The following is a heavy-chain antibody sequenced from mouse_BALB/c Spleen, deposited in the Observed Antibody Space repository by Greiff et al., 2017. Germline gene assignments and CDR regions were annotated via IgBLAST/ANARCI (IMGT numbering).Heavy chain of an antibody. Sequence: EVQVVESGGGLVQPGGSRKLSCAASGFTFSSFGMHWVRQAPEKGLEWVAYISSGSSTIYYADTVKGRFTISRDNPKNTLFLQMTSLRSEDTAMYYCARPTAGAMDYWGQGTSVTVSS. V-gene: IGHV5-17*02. CDR3: ARPTAGAMDY. D-gene: IGHD1-2*01. CDR1: GFTFSSFG. J-gene: IGHJ4*01. CDR2: ISSGSSTI.